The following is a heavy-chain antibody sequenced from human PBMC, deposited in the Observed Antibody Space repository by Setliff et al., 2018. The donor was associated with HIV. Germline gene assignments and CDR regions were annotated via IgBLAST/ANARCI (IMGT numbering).Heavy chain of an antibody. Sequence: SETLSLTCTVSGGSISTGDYHWAWIRQPAGKGLEWIGHIYTSGSPHYKSSLTSRLTISLDTSRNQFSLKLTSVTAADSATYYCARWVYNSAWSLDYWGQGTLVTVSS. CDR1: GGSISTGDYH. CDR2: IYTSGSP. D-gene: IGHD6-19*01. V-gene: IGHV4-61*09. CDR3: ARWVYNSAWSLDY. J-gene: IGHJ4*02.